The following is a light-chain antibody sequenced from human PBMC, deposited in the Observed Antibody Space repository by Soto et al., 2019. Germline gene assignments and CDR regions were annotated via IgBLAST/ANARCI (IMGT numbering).Light chain of an antibody. CDR2: DVS. Sequence: QSALTQPASVSGSPGQSITISCTGTSSDVGGYNYVSWYQQHPGKAPKLMIYDVSNRPSGVSNLCSGSKSGNTASLTISGLQAEDEADYYCSSYTSSSTYVVFGGGTKVTVL. J-gene: IGLJ2*01. CDR3: SSYTSSSTYVV. V-gene: IGLV2-14*01. CDR1: SSDVGGYNY.